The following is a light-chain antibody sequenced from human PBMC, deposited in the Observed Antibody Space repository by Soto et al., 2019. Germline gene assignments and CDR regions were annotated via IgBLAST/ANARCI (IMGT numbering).Light chain of an antibody. CDR3: QQYNNYPWT. J-gene: IGKJ1*01. V-gene: IGKV1-5*01. CDR1: QSVSSW. Sequence: DIQMTQSPSTLSAAVGDRVTITCRASQSVSSWLAWYQQKPGKAPNLLIYDASSLASGVPSRFSGSRSGTEFPLTISSLQPDDFATYYCQQYNNYPWTFGQGTKVEIK. CDR2: DAS.